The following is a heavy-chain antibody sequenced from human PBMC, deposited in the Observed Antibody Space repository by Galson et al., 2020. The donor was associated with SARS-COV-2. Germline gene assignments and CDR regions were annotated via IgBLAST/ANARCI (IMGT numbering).Heavy chain of an antibody. CDR3: ARGVGPGNLVGRYYFDY. CDR2: IYSSGGT. V-gene: IGHV3-53*01. D-gene: IGHD3-16*02. J-gene: IGHJ4*01. Sequence: GESLKISCAASGFTVGSNYMSWVRQAPRKGLEWVSTIYSSGGTPYPDSVTGRFTISRDNSKNTLYLQMNTLRAEDTAVYYCARGVGPGNLVGRYYFDYWGQGTLVTVSS. CDR1: GFTVGSNY.